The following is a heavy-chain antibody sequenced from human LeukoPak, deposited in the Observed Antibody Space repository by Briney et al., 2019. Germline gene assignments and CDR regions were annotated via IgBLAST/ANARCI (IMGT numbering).Heavy chain of an antibody. J-gene: IGHJ4*02. V-gene: IGHV3-53*01. CDR2: VYTGGGT. D-gene: IGHD3-22*01. CDR1: GFSVRTTY. CDR3: TRSGYRHPYHFDS. Sequence: GGSLRLSCAVSGFSVRTTYMSWVRQAPGKGPEWVSVVYTGGGTDYADSVKGRFTISRDNSKNTLSLQMNSLRVEDTAIYYCTRSGYRHPYHFDSWGQGTLVTVSS.